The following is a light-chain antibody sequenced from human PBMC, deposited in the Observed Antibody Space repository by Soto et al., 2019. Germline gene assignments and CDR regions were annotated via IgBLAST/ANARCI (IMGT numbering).Light chain of an antibody. CDR1: SSDVGGYNY. Sequence: QSVLTQPASVSGSPGQSITISCTGTSSDVGGYNYVCWYKQHPGKAPQLMIYEVTNRPSGVSDRFSGSKSGNTASLTISGLQAEDEADYYCSSYTSSSTPYAFGTGTKVTVL. CDR2: EVT. V-gene: IGLV2-14*01. CDR3: SSYTSSSTPYA. J-gene: IGLJ1*01.